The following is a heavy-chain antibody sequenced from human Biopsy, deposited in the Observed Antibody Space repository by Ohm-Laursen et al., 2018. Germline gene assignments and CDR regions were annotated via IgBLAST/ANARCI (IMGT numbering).Heavy chain of an antibody. V-gene: IGHV1-46*01. CDR1: GYSFTSYY. CDR2: INPSGGST. CDR3: AKGGHKAWLDS. J-gene: IGHJ5*01. Sequence: SVKVSCKASGYSFTSYYMHWVRQAPGQGLEWMGIINPSGGSTDYAQKFQGRVTMTRDTSTSTVYIELISLRSDDTAVYYCAKGGHKAWLDSWGQGALVTVSS. D-gene: IGHD1-26*01.